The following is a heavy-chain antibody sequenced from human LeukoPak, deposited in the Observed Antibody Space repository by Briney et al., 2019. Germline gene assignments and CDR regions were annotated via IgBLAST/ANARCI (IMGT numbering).Heavy chain of an antibody. CDR3: ARNSNTPDIVATILAFDI. J-gene: IGHJ3*02. D-gene: IGHD5-12*01. CDR2: TYYRSKWYN. V-gene: IGHV6-1*01. CDR1: GDSVSSNSAA. Sequence: SQTLSLTCAISGDSVSSNSAAWNWIRQSPSRGLEWLGRTYYRSKWYNDYAVSVKSRITINPDTSKNQFSLQLNSVTPEDTAVYYCARNSNTPDIVATILAFDIWGQGTMVTVSS.